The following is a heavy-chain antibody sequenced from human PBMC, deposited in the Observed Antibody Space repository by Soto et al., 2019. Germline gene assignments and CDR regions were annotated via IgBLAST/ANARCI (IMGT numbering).Heavy chain of an antibody. J-gene: IGHJ4*02. CDR3: ARDSSSCRGGHCYFDN. Sequence: GGSLRLSCAASGFTFSSHAMDWVRQTPGKGLEWVGSVRSKANNYITEYAASVKGRFTISRDDSKNSLYLQMNSLRIEDTAVYFCARDSSSCRGGHCYFDNWGQGTLVTVSS. D-gene: IGHD2-21*02. CDR1: GFTFSSHA. V-gene: IGHV3-72*01. CDR2: VRSKANNYIT.